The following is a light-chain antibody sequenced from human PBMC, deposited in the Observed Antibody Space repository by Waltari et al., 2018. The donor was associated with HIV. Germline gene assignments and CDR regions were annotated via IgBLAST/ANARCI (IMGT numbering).Light chain of an antibody. CDR2: EVS. J-gene: IGLJ2*01. CDR1: RSAFPTYNL. CDR3: CSYVSNVI. V-gene: IGLV2-23*02. Sequence: QSALTQPASVSGSPGQSLPISCPRPRSAFPTYNLVSWYQQHPGKAPKLMIYEVSKRPSGVSDRFSGSKSGDTASLTISGLQAEDEADYYCCSYVSNVIFGGGTKLTVL.